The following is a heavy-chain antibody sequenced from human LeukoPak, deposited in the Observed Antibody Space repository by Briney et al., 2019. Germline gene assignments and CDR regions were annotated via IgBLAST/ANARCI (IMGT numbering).Heavy chain of an antibody. J-gene: IGHJ4*02. V-gene: IGHV4-4*07. D-gene: IGHD5-18*01. Sequence: PSETLSLTCTVSGDSINSYYWSWIRQPAGKGLEWIGRIYTNGHTNYNPSLKSRVTMSIDTSKNQFSLKLSSVTAADTAVYYCARHFGYSYGPSAEVFDYWGQGTLVTVSS. CDR2: IYTNGHT. CDR3: ARHFGYSYGPSAEVFDY. CDR1: GDSINSYY.